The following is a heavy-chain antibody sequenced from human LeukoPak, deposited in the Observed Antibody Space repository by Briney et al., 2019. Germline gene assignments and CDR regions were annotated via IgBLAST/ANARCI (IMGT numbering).Heavy chain of an antibody. J-gene: IGHJ4*02. CDR1: GYSISSGYY. D-gene: IGHD5-12*01. CDR3: ARRGYSGYDTYYFDY. Sequence: SETLSLTCAVSGYSISSGYYWGWIRQLPGKGLEWIGSIYHSGSTYYNPSLKSRVTISVDPSKNQFSLKLSSVTAADTAVYYCARRGYSGYDTYYFDYWGQGTLVTVSS. V-gene: IGHV4-38-2*01. CDR2: IYHSGST.